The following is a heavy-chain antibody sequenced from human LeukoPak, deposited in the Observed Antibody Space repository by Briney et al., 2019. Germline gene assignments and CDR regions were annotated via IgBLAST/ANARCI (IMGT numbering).Heavy chain of an antibody. D-gene: IGHD6-19*01. CDR1: GFTFSSYE. CDR3: ARGGWRFDC. Sequence: GGSLRLSCAASGFTFSSYEMNWVRQPPGKGLEWVSYISSSGGTIYYADSVKGRFTISRDNAKNSLYLQMNSLRAADTAVYYRARGGWRFDCWGQGTLVTVSS. J-gene: IGHJ4*02. CDR2: ISSSGGTI. V-gene: IGHV3-48*03.